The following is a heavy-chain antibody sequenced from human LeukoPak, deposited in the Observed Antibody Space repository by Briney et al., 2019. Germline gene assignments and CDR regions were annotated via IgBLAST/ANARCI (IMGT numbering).Heavy chain of an antibody. CDR3: ARYTVTNYFDY. D-gene: IGHD4-17*01. CDR1: GFTFSNYW. Sequence: GGSLRLSCAASGFTFSNYWMSRVRQAPGKGLEWVANIKFDGSDKFYVDSVKGRFTISRDNAKNSLYLQMNSLRAEDTAVYYCARYTVTNYFDYWGQGTLVTVSS. V-gene: IGHV3-7*01. J-gene: IGHJ4*02. CDR2: IKFDGSDK.